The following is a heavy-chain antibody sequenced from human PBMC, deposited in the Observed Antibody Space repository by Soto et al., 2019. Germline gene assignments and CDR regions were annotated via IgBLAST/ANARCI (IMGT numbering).Heavy chain of an antibody. CDR1: GFTFSSYA. V-gene: IGHV3-23*01. J-gene: IGHJ6*03. CDR2: ISGSGGST. Sequence: GGSLRLSCAASGFTFSSYAMSWVRQAPGKGLEWVSAISGSGGSTYYADSVKGRFTISRDNSKNTLYLQMNSLRAEDTAVYYCAKDTLEDIVLMVYANSGDYYYYYMDVWGKGTTVTVSS. D-gene: IGHD2-8*01. CDR3: AKDTLEDIVLMVYANSGDYYYYYMDV.